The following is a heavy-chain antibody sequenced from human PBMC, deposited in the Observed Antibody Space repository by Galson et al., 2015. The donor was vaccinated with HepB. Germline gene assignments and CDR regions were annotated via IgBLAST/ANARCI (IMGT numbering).Heavy chain of an antibody. J-gene: IGHJ6*02. Sequence: SETLSLTCTVSGGSISSYYWSWIRQPPGKGLEWIGYIYYSGSTNYNPSLKSRVTISVDTSKNQFSLKLSSVTAADTAVYYCARAEGYEGRNQKISYYYGMDVWGQGTTVTVSS. CDR2: IYYSGST. CDR1: GGSISSYY. V-gene: IGHV4-59*01. D-gene: IGHD1-14*01. CDR3: ARAEGYEGRNQKISYYYGMDV.